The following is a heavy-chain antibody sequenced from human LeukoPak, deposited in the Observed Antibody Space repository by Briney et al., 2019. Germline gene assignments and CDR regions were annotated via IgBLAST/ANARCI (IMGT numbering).Heavy chain of an antibody. CDR1: GGSISSSSYY. V-gene: IGHV4-39*07. Sequence: SETLSLTCTVSGGSISSSSYYWGWIRQPPGKGLEWIGEIYHSGSTNYNPSLKSRVTISVDKSKNQFSLKLSSVTAADTAVYYCARDTDTAYCGGDCYAFDIWGQGTMVTVSS. J-gene: IGHJ3*02. CDR2: IYHSGST. D-gene: IGHD2-21*02. CDR3: ARDTDTAYCGGDCYAFDI.